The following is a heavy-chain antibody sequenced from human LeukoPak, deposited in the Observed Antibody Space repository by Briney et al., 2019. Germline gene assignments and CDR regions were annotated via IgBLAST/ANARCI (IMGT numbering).Heavy chain of an antibody. CDR2: ISGSGGST. CDR1: GFTFSSYA. D-gene: IGHD7-27*01. CDR3: AKAGDFTYGLDPFDV. Sequence: LPGGSLRLPCAASGFTFSSYAMSWLPHAPGKGLEWVSAISGSGGSTYYADSVKGRFTISRDNSKNTLYLQLNCLRADDTAVYFCAKAGDFTYGLDPFDVWGQGTMVTVSS. V-gene: IGHV3-23*01. J-gene: IGHJ3*01.